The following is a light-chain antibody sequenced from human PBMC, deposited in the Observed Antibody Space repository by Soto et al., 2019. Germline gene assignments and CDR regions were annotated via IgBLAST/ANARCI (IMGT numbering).Light chain of an antibody. CDR3: CSYTGSGTL. J-gene: IGLJ2*01. CDR1: SSDVGRYNF. Sequence: QSALTQPRSVSGSPGQSVTISCTGTSSDVGRYNFVSWYQQHPDKAPKLILYDVNKRPSGVPDRFSGSKSGDTASLAISGLQAEDEADYYCCSYTGSGTLFGGGTQLTV. V-gene: IGLV2-11*01. CDR2: DVN.